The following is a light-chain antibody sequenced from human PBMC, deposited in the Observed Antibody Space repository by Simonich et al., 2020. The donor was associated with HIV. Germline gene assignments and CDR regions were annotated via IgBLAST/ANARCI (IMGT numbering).Light chain of an antibody. CDR2: WAS. J-gene: IGKJ4*01. CDR1: QSVLYSSNNRNY. V-gene: IGKV4-1*01. Sequence: DIVMTQSPDSLAVSLGERATINCKSSQSVLYSSNNRNYLAWYQQKPGQPHKLLIYWASTRESGVPDRFSGSGSGTDFTLTISNLQAEDVAVYYCQQYYSTPPAFGGGTKVEIK. CDR3: QQYYSTPPA.